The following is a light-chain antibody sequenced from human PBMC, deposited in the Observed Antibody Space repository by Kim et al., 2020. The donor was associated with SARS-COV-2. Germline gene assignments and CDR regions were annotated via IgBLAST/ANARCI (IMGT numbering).Light chain of an antibody. J-gene: IGKJ2*01. CDR3: QQYNNWHYT. Sequence: SVSPGERATLSCRASQSVSSNLAWYQQKPGQAPRLLIYGASTRATGIPARFSCSGSGTEFTLTISSLQSEDFAVYYCQQYNNWHYTFGQGTKLEI. CDR2: GAS. CDR1: QSVSSN. V-gene: IGKV3-15*01.